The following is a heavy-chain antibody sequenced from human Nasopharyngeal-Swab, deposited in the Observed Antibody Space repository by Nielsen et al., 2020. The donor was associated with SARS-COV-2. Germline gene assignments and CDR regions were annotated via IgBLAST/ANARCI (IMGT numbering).Heavy chain of an antibody. CDR1: GYTFTNND. Sequence: ASVKVSCKTSGYTFTNNDINWVRQATGQGLEGRGWVSPNTGNSGYAQRFQGRITLTTDTYISTVYMELSSLTSEDTAVYYCARGGVFGVVTTAHYYGMDVWGKGTTVTVSS. D-gene: IGHD3-3*01. CDR2: VSPNTGNS. V-gene: IGHV1-8*01. J-gene: IGHJ6*01. CDR3: ARGGVFGVVTTAHYYGMDV.